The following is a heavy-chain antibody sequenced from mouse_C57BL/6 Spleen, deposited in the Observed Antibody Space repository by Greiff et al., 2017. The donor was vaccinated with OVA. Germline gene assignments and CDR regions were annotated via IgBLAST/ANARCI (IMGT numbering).Heavy chain of an antibody. Sequence: VQLQQSGPELVKPGASVKLSCKASGYTFTDYNMDWVKQSHGKSLEWIGDINPNNGGTNYNQKFKGKATFTVDKSSSTAYMELRSLTSEDTAVYYCARKAFYTDYDVWYFDVWGTGTTVTVSS. V-gene: IGHV1-18*01. CDR3: ARKAFYTDYDVWYFDV. CDR1: GYTFTDYN. D-gene: IGHD2-4*01. CDR2: INPNNGGT. J-gene: IGHJ1*03.